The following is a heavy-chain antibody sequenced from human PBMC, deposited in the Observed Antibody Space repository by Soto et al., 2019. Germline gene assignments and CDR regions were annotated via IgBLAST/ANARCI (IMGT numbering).Heavy chain of an antibody. CDR3: ARTPRGGSYSFGSGSHFDY. Sequence: QLQLQESGPGLVKPSETLSLTCTVSGGSISSSSYYWGWIRQPPGKGLEWIGSIYYSGSTYYNPSLKSRVTISVDTSKIPSSLKLSSVTAADTAVYYCARTPRGGSYSFGSGSHFDYWGQGTLVTVSS. V-gene: IGHV4-39*01. D-gene: IGHD1-26*01. CDR2: IYYSGST. CDR1: GGSISSSSYY. J-gene: IGHJ4*02.